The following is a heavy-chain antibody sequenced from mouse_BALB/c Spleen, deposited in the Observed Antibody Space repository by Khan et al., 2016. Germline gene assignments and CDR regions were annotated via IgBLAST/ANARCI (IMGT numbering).Heavy chain of an antibody. CDR1: GFSLTGFS. Sequence: EELVESGPGLVAPSQSLSITCTVSGFSLTGFSVNWVRQPPGKGLEWLGMIWGDGSTDYNSALKSRLSFNKDDSKSQVFLKMNSLQTDDTARYFCASYYDYDGGFAYWGQGTLVTVSA. CDR2: IWGDGST. CDR3: ASYYDYDGGFAY. J-gene: IGHJ3*01. D-gene: IGHD2-4*01. V-gene: IGHV2-6-7*01.